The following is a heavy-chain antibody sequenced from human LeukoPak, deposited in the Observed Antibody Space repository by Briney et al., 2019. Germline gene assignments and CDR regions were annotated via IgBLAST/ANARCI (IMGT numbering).Heavy chain of an antibody. CDR2: MSYDGSNK. J-gene: IGHJ4*02. V-gene: IGHV3-30-3*01. D-gene: IGHD3-3*01. Sequence: PGGSLRLSCAASGFTFSSYAMHWVRQAPGKGLEWVAVMSYDGSNKYYADSVKGRFTISRDNSKNTLYLQMNSLRAEDTAVYYRARDSYEIFGVVISNKFDYWGQGTLVTVSS. CDR1: GFTFSSYA. CDR3: ARDSYEIFGVVISNKFDY.